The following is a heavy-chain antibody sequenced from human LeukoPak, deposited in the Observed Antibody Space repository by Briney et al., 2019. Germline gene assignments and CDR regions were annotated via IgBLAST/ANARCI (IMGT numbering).Heavy chain of an antibody. J-gene: IGHJ4*02. V-gene: IGHV3-23*01. Sequence: PGGSLRLSCVASGFTINNYAMTWVRQAPGKGLEWVSEISGNGAATYYEDSVRGRFSISRDESKNTLYLQMNSLRAEDTAVYYCASVGVSAGYWGQGTLVTVSS. CDR2: ISGNGAAT. CDR3: ASVGVSAGY. D-gene: IGHD3-16*01. CDR1: GFTINNYA.